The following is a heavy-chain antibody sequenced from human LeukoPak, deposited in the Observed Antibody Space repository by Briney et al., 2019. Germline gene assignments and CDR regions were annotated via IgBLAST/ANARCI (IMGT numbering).Heavy chain of an antibody. CDR3: ATLTVASLTDYYFDY. Sequence: PGRSLRLSCAASGFTFSSYAMHWVRQAPGKGLEWVAVISYDGSNKYYADSVKGRFTISRDNSKNTLYLQLNSLRGEDTAVYYCATLTVASLTDYYFDYWGQGTLVTVSS. CDR1: GFTFSSYA. D-gene: IGHD5-12*01. V-gene: IGHV3-30-3*01. CDR2: ISYDGSNK. J-gene: IGHJ4*02.